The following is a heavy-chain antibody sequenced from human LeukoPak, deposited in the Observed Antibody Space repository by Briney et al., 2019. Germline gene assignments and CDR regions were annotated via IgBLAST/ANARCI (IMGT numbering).Heavy chain of an antibody. Sequence: PGGSLRLSCAASGFTFSSYAMHWVRQAPGKGLEWVAVISYDGSNTYYADSVKGRFTISRDNSKNTLYLQMNSLRAEDTAVYYCARDGGLDYYGSGSPGYFDYWGQGTLVTVSS. CDR1: GFTFSSYA. V-gene: IGHV3-30-3*01. D-gene: IGHD3-10*01. CDR2: ISYDGSNT. CDR3: ARDGGLDYYGSGSPGYFDY. J-gene: IGHJ4*02.